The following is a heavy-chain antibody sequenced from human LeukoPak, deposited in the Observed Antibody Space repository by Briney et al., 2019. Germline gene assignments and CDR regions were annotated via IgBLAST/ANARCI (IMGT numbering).Heavy chain of an antibody. Sequence: GESLKISCKTSGYSFTTYWIGWVRQMPGKGLEWMGIFYPADSDTTYSPSFQGHVTISADKSISTAYLQWSSLKASDTAMYYCARKYTSGWPNWGQGTLVTVSS. V-gene: IGHV5-51*01. D-gene: IGHD6-19*01. CDR3: ARKYTSGWPN. CDR1: GYSFTTYW. J-gene: IGHJ4*02. CDR2: FYPADSDT.